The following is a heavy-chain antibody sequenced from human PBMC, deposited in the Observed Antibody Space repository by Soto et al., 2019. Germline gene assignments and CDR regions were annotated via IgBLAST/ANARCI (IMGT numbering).Heavy chain of an antibody. V-gene: IGHV4-39*01. D-gene: IGHD2-21*02. CDR2: IYYSGST. CDR3: ARTQTLVTADFDY. CDR1: GGSISSSSYY. Sequence: QLQLQESGPGLVKPSETLSLTCTVSGGSISSSSYYWGWIRQPPGKGLEWIGSIYYSGSTYYNPSLKSRVTISVDTSKNQFSLKLSSVTAADTAVYYCARTQTLVTADFDYWGQGTLVTVSS. J-gene: IGHJ4*02.